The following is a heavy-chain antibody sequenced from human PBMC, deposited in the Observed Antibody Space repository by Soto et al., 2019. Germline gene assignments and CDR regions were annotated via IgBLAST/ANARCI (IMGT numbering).Heavy chain of an antibody. D-gene: IGHD5-12*01. CDR1: GYSFAGYW. J-gene: IGHJ4*02. Sequence: GESLKISCKGSGYSFAGYWITWVRQKPGKGLEWMGRIDPSDSQTYYSPSFRGHVTISVTKSITTVFLQWSSLRASDTAMYYCARQIYDSDTGPNFQYYFDSWGQGTPVTDSS. V-gene: IGHV5-10-1*01. CDR2: IDPSDSQT. CDR3: ARQIYDSDTGPNFQYYFDS.